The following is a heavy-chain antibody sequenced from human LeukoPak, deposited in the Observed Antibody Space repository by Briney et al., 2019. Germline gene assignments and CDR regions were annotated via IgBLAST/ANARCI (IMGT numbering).Heavy chain of an antibody. CDR3: ATRSGGSYFFDY. CDR1: GYTFTSNY. D-gene: IGHD1-26*01. J-gene: IGHJ4*02. Sequence: ASVKVSCKAFGYTFTSNYMHWVRQAPGQGPEWMGVISPSGGSTTYAQKFQGRVTLTRDMSTSTDYLELSSLRSEDTAVYYCATRSGGSYFFDYWGQGTLVTVSS. CDR2: ISPSGGST. V-gene: IGHV1-46*01.